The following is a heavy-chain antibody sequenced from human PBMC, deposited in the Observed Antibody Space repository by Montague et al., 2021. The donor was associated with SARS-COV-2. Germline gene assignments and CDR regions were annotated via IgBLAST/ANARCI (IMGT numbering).Heavy chain of an antibody. CDR1: GGSISSSSYY. J-gene: IGHJ5*02. D-gene: IGHD1-26*01. V-gene: IGHV4-39*01. CDR3: VEIVGAADH. Sequence: SETLSLTCTVYGGSISSSSYYWGWMRQPPGKGLEWIRSIYYSGSTNYNPSLKSPVTISVDTYKNQFSLKLSAVTAADTAVYYCVEIVGAADHWGQGTLVTVSS. CDR2: IYYSGST.